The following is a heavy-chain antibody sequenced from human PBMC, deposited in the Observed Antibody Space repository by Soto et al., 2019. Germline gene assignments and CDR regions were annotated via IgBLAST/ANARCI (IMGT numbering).Heavy chain of an antibody. V-gene: IGHV3-23*01. Sequence: GGSLRLSCAASGITFSTYAMSWVRQAPGRGLEWVSAISGSGGSTYYADSVKGRFTISRDKSKNTLYLQMNSLRAEDTALYYCAKSFSSNWYDYFDYWGQGSLVTVSS. J-gene: IGHJ4*02. CDR3: AKSFSSNWYDYFDY. D-gene: IGHD6-13*01. CDR2: ISGSGGST. CDR1: GITFSTYA.